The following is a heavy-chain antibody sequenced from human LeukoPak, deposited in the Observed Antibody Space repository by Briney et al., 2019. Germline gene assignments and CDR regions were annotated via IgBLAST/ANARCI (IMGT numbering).Heavy chain of an antibody. CDR3: ARYSGSYYSFDY. CDR1: GFTFSDYV. CDR2: ISYDGSNK. V-gene: IGHV3-30*03. D-gene: IGHD1-26*01. J-gene: IGHJ4*02. Sequence: GESLRLSCAASGFTFSDYVMIWVRQAPGKGLEWVAVISYDGSNKYYADSVKGRFTISRDNSKNTLYLQMNSLRAEDTAVYYCARYSGSYYSFDYWGQGTLVTVSS.